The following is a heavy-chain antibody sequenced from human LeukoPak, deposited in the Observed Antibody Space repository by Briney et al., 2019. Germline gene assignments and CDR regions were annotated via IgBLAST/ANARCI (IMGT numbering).Heavy chain of an antibody. V-gene: IGHV3-23*01. Sequence: GGSLRLSCAASGFTFSTYSMSWVRQAPGKGLEWVSGISGSGGNTYYADSVKGRFTVSRDNSKNMLYLQMHSLRAEDTAIFYCVKYPAPGGYFDYWGQGTPVTVSS. J-gene: IGHJ4*02. D-gene: IGHD6-13*01. CDR2: ISGSGGNT. CDR1: GFTFSTYS. CDR3: VKYPAPGGYFDY.